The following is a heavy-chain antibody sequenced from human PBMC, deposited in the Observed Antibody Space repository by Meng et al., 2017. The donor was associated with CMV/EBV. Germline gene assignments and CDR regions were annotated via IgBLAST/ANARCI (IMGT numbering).Heavy chain of an antibody. J-gene: IGHJ4*02. Sequence: GESLKISCAASGFTVSSNYMSWVRQAPGKGLEWVSVIYSGGSTYYADSVKGRFTISRDNSKNTLYLQMNSLRAEDTAVYYCAKDGGPFDYWGQGTLVTVSS. D-gene: IGHD3-16*01. CDR3: AKDGGPFDY. CDR1: GFTVSSNY. V-gene: IGHV3-53*01. CDR2: IYSGGST.